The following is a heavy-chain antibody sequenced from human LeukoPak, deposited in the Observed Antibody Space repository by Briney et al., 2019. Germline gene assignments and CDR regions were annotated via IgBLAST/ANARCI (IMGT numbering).Heavy chain of an antibody. CDR3: AKGSLWFGELNPGTSYYFDY. V-gene: IGHV3-23*01. CDR2: ISGSGGST. Sequence: PGGSLRLSCAASGFTFSSYAMSWVRQAPGKGLEWVSAISGSGGSTYYADSVKGRFTISRDNSKNTLYLQMNSLRAEDTAVYYCAKGSLWFGELNPGTSYYFDYWGQGTLVTVSS. J-gene: IGHJ4*02. CDR1: GFTFSSYA. D-gene: IGHD3-10*01.